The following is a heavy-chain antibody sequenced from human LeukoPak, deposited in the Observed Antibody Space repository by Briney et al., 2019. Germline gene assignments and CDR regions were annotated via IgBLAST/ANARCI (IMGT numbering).Heavy chain of an antibody. Sequence: GGSLRLSGAASGFTFSSYTMNWVRQAPGKGLEWVSSISSSSIYIHYADSVKGRFTISRDNAKNSLYLQMNSLRAEDTAVYYCTRVNYYDTNWGQGTLVTVSS. CDR1: GFTFSSYT. D-gene: IGHD3-22*01. V-gene: IGHV3-21*01. CDR2: ISSSSIYI. J-gene: IGHJ4*02. CDR3: TRVNYYDTN.